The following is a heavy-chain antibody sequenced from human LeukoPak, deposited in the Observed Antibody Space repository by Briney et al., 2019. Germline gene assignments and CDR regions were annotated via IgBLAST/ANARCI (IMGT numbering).Heavy chain of an antibody. CDR2: FNPSDGST. CDR3: ARVGETSVFDY. V-gene: IGHV1-46*01. Sequence: ASVKVSCKTSGYTCSSYYMHWVRQAPGQGLEWMGRFNPSDGSTRYAQKFQGRVTMTRDMSTSTVYMELSSLRSEDTAVYYCARVGETSVFDYWGQGTLVTVSS. CDR1: GYTCSSYY. D-gene: IGHD1-26*01. J-gene: IGHJ4*02.